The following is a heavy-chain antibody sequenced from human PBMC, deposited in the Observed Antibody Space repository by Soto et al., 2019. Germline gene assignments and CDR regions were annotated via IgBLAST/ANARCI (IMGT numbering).Heavy chain of an antibody. Sequence: GGSLRLSCAASGFTFSSCAMSWVRQAPGKGLEWVSAISDSGGSRYYADSVKGRFTISRDNSKNTLYLQMNSLRAEDTAVYYCAKDPQFRYYFDYWGQGTLVTVS. CDR2: ISDSGGSR. J-gene: IGHJ4*02. CDR3: AKDPQFRYYFDY. CDR1: GFTFSSCA. V-gene: IGHV3-23*01.